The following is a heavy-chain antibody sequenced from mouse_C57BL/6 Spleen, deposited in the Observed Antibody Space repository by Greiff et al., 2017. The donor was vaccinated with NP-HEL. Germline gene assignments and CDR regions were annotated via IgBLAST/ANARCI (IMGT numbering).Heavy chain of an antibody. CDR3: ESQADGYDKAIDY. CDR1: GYTFTDYN. J-gene: IGHJ2*01. CDR2: INPNNGGT. Sequence: EVQLQESGPELVKPGASVKMSCKASGYTFTDYNMHWVKQSHGKSLEWIGYINPNNGGTNYNQKFKGKATLTVNKSSSTAYMELRSLTSEDSAVYYGESQADGYDKAIDYWGQGTTLTVSS. D-gene: IGHD2-2*01. V-gene: IGHV1-22*01.